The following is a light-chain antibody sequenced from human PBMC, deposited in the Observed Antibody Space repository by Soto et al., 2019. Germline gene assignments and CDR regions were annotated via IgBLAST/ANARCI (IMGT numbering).Light chain of an antibody. V-gene: IGLV2-23*01. CDR2: EGS. CDR3: CSYAGTTSYV. J-gene: IGLJ1*01. CDR1: SSDIGSHNL. Sequence: QSALTQPASVSGSPGQSITISCTGISSDIGSHNLVSWYQQHPGKAPKLMIHEGSKRPSGVSNRFSASKSGNTASLTISGLQAEDEADYYCCSYAGTTSYVFGTGTNHTVL.